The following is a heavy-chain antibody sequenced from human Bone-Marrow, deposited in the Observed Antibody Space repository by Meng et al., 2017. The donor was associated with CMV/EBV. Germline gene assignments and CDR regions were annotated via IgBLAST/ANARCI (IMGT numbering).Heavy chain of an antibody. CDR3: ARTDGAAAGLYACDI. V-gene: IGHV4-28*05. D-gene: IGHD3-10*01. CDR2: IYYSGTI. Sequence: SETLSLTCAVSGYSVRSRNYWGWIRQPPGKGLEWIGYIYYSGTIYYNPSLKSRVTMSVDTSKNQFSLKLASVTAVDTAVYFCARTDGAAAGLYACDIWGRGKMVTVSS. J-gene: IGHJ3*02. CDR1: GYSVRSRNY.